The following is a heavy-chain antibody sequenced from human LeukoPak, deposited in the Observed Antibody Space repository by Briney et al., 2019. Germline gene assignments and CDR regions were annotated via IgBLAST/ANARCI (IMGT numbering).Heavy chain of an antibody. D-gene: IGHD4-23*01. CDR1: GFTFSNAW. CDR3: TRERDGGPEN. J-gene: IGHJ4*02. CDR2: IQSKTDAT. Sequence: GGSLRLSCAASGFTFSNAWMSWVRQAPGKGLEWVGRIQSKTDATVYAAPVKGRFTLSRDDSKSMLYLQMNSLKSEDTAVYYCTRERDGGPENWGQGILVTVSS. V-gene: IGHV3-15*01.